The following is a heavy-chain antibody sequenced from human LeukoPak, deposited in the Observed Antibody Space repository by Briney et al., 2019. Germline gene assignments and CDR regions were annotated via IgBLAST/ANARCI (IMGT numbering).Heavy chain of an antibody. D-gene: IGHD2-15*01. J-gene: IGHJ6*01. CDR1: GYTFTSYD. V-gene: IGHV1-8*01. CDR3: GSRGCSYPNCYHFYFDI. CDR2: MNPNSGNT. Sequence: ASVKVSCKASGYTFTSYDINWVRQATGQGLEWMGWMNPNSGNTGYAQKFQGRVTMTRNTSISTAYMELSSLRSEDTAVYYCGSRGCSYPNCYHFYFDIWGQGTTVTVSS.